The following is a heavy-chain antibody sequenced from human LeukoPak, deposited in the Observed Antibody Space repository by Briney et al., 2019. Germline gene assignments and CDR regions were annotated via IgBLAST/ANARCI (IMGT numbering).Heavy chain of an antibody. CDR1: GGSISSGGYY. CDR2: IYHSGST. D-gene: IGHD1-1*01. CDR3: AGYSRHPGGTGTTSRILGLDAFDI. Sequence: ASQTLSLTCTVSGGSISSGGYYWSWIRQPPGKGLEWIGYIYHSGSTYYNPSLKSRVTISVDRSKNQFSLKLSSVTAADTAVYYCAGYSRHPGGTGTTSRILGLDAFDIWGQGTMVTVSS. V-gene: IGHV4-30-2*01. J-gene: IGHJ3*02.